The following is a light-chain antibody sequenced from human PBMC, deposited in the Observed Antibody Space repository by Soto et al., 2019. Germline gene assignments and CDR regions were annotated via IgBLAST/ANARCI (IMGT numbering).Light chain of an antibody. Sequence: SYELTQPPSVSVAPGKTARITWGGNNIGSKSVHWYQQKPGQAPVLVIYYDSDRPSGIPERFSGSNSGNTATLTISRVEAGDEADYYCQVWDSSSDHPGVFGTGTKVTVL. J-gene: IGLJ1*01. V-gene: IGLV3-21*04. CDR1: NIGSKS. CDR3: QVWDSSSDHPGV. CDR2: YDS.